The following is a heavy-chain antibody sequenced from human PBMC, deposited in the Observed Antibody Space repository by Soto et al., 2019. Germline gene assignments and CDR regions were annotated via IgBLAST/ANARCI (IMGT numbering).Heavy chain of an antibody. D-gene: IGHD3-22*01. V-gene: IGHV1-69*06. Sequence: SGKVSCKASGGTFSSYAISWVRQAPGQGLEWMGGIIPIFGTANYAQKFQGRVTITADKSTSTAYMELSSLRSEDTAVYYCARWSSGYPNWFDPWGQGTLVTVS. J-gene: IGHJ5*02. CDR2: IIPIFGTA. CDR3: ARWSSGYPNWFDP. CDR1: GGTFSSYA.